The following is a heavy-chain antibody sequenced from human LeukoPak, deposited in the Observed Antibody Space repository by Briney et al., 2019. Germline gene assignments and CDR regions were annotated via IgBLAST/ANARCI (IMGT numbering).Heavy chain of an antibody. Sequence: SQTLSLTCTVSGDSTSSGDYFWNWIRQPPGKGLEWIGYIYYSGSTYYNPSLKSRVTISVDTSKNQFSLKLSSVTAADTAVYYCARDGDKRAFDYWGQGTLVTVSS. CDR2: IYYSGST. CDR3: ARDGDKRAFDY. V-gene: IGHV4-31*03. CDR1: GDSTSSGDYF. J-gene: IGHJ4*02. D-gene: IGHD4-17*01.